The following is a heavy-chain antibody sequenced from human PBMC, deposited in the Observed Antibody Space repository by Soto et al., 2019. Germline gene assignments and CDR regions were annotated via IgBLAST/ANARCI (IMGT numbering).Heavy chain of an antibody. Sequence: ASVKVSCKASGYTFTSYGISWVRQAPGQGLEWMGWISAYNGNTNYAQKLQGRVTMTTDTSTSTAYMELRSLRSDDTAVYYCARDRDCSGRSCYSLVSSYYYGMDVWGHGTTVTVSS. CDR2: ISAYNGNT. CDR1: GYTFTSYG. CDR3: ARDRDCSGRSCYSLVSSYYYGMDV. J-gene: IGHJ6*02. V-gene: IGHV1-18*04. D-gene: IGHD2-15*01.